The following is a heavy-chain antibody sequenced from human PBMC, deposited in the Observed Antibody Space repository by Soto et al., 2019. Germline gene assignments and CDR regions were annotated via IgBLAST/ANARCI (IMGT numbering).Heavy chain of an antibody. V-gene: IGHV4-34*01. Sequence: QVQLQQWGAGLLKPSETLSLTCAVYGGSFSGYYWSWIRQPPGKGLEWIGEINHSGSTNYNPSLKSRVTISVDTSKNQFSLKLSSVTAADTAVYYCARARNYDFWSGYYAVGIDYWGQGTLVTVSS. D-gene: IGHD3-3*01. CDR3: ARARNYDFWSGYYAVGIDY. J-gene: IGHJ4*02. CDR1: GGSFSGYY. CDR2: INHSGST.